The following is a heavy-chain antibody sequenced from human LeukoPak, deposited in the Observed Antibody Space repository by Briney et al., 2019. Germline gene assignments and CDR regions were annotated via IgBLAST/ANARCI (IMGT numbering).Heavy chain of an antibody. CDR1: GASISSGRNY. V-gene: IGHV4-39*01. J-gene: IGHJ4*02. D-gene: IGHD5-18*01. CDR2: IYSSGNT. Sequence: PSETLSLTCSVSGASISSGRNYWGWIRQSPGKGLEWIASIYSSGNTQYNPSLQSRVSVSVDTSKNQVSVRLSSLTAADTGVYYCARHLSGTAMAHYFDHWGQGTVVTVSS. CDR3: ARHLSGTAMAHYFDH.